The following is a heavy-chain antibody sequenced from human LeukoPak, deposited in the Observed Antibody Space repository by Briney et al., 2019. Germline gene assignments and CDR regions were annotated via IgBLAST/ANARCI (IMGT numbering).Heavy chain of an antibody. CDR2: ISAYNGNT. CDR3: ARDLSYYYDSSAPDY. CDR1: GYTFTSYG. J-gene: IGHJ4*02. D-gene: IGHD3-22*01. V-gene: IGHV1-18*01. Sequence: GASVKVSCKASGYTFTSYGISWVRQAPGQGLEWMGWISAYNGNTNYAQKLQGRDTMTTDTSTSTAYMELRSLRSDDTAVYYCARDLSYYYDSSAPDYWGQGTLVTVSS.